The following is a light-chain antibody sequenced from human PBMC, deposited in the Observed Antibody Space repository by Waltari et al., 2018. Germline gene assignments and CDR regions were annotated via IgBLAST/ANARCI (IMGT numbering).Light chain of an antibody. V-gene: IGKV1-5*03. J-gene: IGKJ2*01. Sequence: DIQMTQSPSTLSASVGDRVNITCRASQSISSWLAWYQQMPGKAPKLLIYKASTLESGVPSRFSGSGSGTEFTLTISSLQPDDFATYYCQQYNSYSTFGQGTNLEIK. CDR1: QSISSW. CDR3: QQYNSYST. CDR2: KAS.